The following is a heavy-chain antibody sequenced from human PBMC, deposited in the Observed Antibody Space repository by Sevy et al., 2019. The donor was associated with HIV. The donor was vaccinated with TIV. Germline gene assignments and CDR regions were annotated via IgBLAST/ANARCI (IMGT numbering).Heavy chain of an antibody. Sequence: LSLTCAASGFNFRTYGMSWVRQAPGKGLEWVSVISNSGGDTHYADSVKGRFTISRDNSKDTLYLQMNSLRPEDTAVYYCAKLGTDTGTSNGMEYWGQGTLVTVSS. D-gene: IGHD1-26*01. J-gene: IGHJ4*02. CDR3: AKLGTDTGTSNGMEY. CDR1: GFNFRTYG. CDR2: ISNSGGDT. V-gene: IGHV3-23*01.